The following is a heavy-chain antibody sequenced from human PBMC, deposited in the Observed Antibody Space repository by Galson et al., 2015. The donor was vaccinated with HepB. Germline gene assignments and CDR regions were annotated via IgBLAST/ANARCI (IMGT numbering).Heavy chain of an antibody. Sequence: SVKVSCKASGGTFSSYAISWVRQAPGQGLEWMGGIIPIFGTANYAQKFQGRVTITADESTSTAYMELSSLRSEDTAVYYCALPKRDIVVVPAATRARYYYYYYMDVWGKGTTVTVSS. CDR2: IIPIFGTA. CDR1: GGTFSSYA. J-gene: IGHJ6*03. CDR3: ALPKRDIVVVPAATRARYYYYYYMDV. V-gene: IGHV1-69*13. D-gene: IGHD2-2*01.